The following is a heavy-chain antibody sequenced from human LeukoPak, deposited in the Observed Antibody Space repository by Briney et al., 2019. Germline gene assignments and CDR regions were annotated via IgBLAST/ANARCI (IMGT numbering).Heavy chain of an antibody. J-gene: IGHJ4*02. CDR1: GFTFSSYA. CDR3: AKDEGRLITNWYRQY. Sequence: GGSLRLSCAASGFTFSSYAMHWVRQAPGKGLEWVAVISYDGSNKYYADSVRGRFAISRDNSKNTLYLQLNSLTAEDTAMYYCAKDEGRLITNWYRQYWGQGTPVTVSS. CDR2: ISYDGSNK. V-gene: IGHV3-30*09. D-gene: IGHD1-1*01.